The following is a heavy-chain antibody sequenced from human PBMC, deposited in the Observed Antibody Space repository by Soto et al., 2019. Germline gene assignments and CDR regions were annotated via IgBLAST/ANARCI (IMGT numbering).Heavy chain of an antibody. CDR3: ARDFDDDSRTDFDY. V-gene: IGHV3-11*01. CDR1: GFIFSDYY. CDR2: ISGNGRII. D-gene: IGHD4-17*01. Sequence: QVQLVESGGGLVKPGGSLRLSCATSGFIFSDYYMHWIRQAPGKGLEWISYISGNGRIIQYADSAKGRFTISRDNAQNSLYLQLNSLRAEDTALYFCARDFDDDSRTDFDYWGQGTLVTVSS. J-gene: IGHJ4*02.